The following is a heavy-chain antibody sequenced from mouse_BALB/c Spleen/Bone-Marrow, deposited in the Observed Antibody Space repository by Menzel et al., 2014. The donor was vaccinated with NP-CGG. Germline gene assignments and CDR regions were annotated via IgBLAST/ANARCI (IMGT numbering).Heavy chain of an antibody. CDR2: IRGGGSYT. CDR1: GFSFNSYG. D-gene: IGHD2-4*01. Sequence: DVMLVESGGGLVKSGGSLKLSCAASGFSFNSYGMSWVRQTPEKRLEWVATIRGGGSYTFYPDSVKGRFTISRDNAKNNLYLQLSSLRSEDTALYYCARHAYYDQTEVSFVYWGQGTLVTVSA. CDR3: ARHAYYDQTEVSFVY. V-gene: IGHV5-9-2*01. J-gene: IGHJ3*01.